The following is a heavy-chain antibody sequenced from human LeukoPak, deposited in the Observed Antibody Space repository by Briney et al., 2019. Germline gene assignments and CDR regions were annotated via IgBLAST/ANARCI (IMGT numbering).Heavy chain of an antibody. V-gene: IGHV3-23*01. CDR3: AKIPDREWELPQMDDY. CDR2: ISGSGGST. Sequence: GGSLRLSCAASGFTFSSYAMSWVRQAPGEGLEWVSAISGSGGSTYYADSVKGRFTISRDNSKNTLYLQMNSLRAEDTAVYYCAKIPDREWELPQMDDYWGQGTLVTVSS. J-gene: IGHJ4*02. CDR1: GFTFSSYA. D-gene: IGHD1-26*01.